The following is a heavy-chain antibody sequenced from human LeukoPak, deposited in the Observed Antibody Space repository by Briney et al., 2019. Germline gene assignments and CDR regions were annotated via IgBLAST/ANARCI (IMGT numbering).Heavy chain of an antibody. CDR1: GYTFTGYY. V-gene: IGHV1-2*02. J-gene: IGHJ4*02. Sequence: AASVKVFCKASGYTFTGYYIHWVRQAPGQGLEWMGWINPNSGGTNYAQKFQGRVTMTRDTSISTAYMELSRLRSDDTAVYYCARDRSAVVIISALDYWGQGTLVTVSS. CDR3: ARDRSAVVIISALDY. D-gene: IGHD3-3*01. CDR2: INPNSGGT.